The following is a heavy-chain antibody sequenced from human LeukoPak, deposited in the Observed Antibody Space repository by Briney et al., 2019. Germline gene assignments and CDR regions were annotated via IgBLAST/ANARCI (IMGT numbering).Heavy chain of an antibody. CDR3: ARSLEVSAALDVFDI. CDR1: EFTFSSHS. V-gene: IGHV3-21*01. J-gene: IGHJ3*02. CDR2: ISRSGGSI. D-gene: IGHD2-2*01. Sequence: TGRSRRLSCAASEFTFSSHSMNSVRQAPGKGLEWVSSISRSGGSIYYADSLKGRFTIYRENAKNSLYLQMNSLRAEDTAVYFCARSLEVSAALDVFDIWGQGTMVTVSS.